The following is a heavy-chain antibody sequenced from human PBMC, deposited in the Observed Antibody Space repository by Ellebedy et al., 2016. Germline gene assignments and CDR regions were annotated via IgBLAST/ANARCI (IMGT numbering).Heavy chain of an antibody. CDR2: ISTISS. V-gene: IGHV3-21*01. Sequence: GGSLRLSCAASGFTFSSYSLNWVRQAPGKGLEWVSSISTISSYADSVRGRFTISRDDAKNSLYLQMNSLRAEDTAVYYCARGGGGDFDAFDIWGQGTMVTVSS. J-gene: IGHJ3*02. CDR3: ARGGGGDFDAFDI. CDR1: GFTFSSYS. D-gene: IGHD2-21*02.